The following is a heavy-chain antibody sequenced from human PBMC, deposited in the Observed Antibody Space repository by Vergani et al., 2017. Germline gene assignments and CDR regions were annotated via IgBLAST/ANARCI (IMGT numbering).Heavy chain of an antibody. CDR2: ICSGGST. J-gene: IGHJ4*02. CDR3: ARDGPYAATPHPDY. Sequence: EVQLVESGGGLVQPGGSLRLSCAASGFTVSSNYMSWVRQAPGKGLEWVSVICSGGSTYYADSVKGRFTISRDNSKNTLYLQMNSLRAEDTAVYYCARDGPYAATPHPDYWGQGTLVTGSS. V-gene: IGHV3-66*02. CDR1: GFTVSSNY. D-gene: IGHD5-24*01.